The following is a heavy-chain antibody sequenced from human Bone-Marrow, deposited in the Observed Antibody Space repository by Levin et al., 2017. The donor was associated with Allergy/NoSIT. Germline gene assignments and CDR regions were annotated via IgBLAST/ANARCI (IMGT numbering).Heavy chain of an antibody. CDR2: IIPMFGTI. CDR1: GGAFRTYP. J-gene: IGHJ5*02. CDR3: AREYGGHFFDP. D-gene: IGHD3-10*01. Sequence: SVKVSCKASGGAFRTYPINWVRQAPGQGLEWMGMIIPMFGTINHAQKFLDRVTISADESTSTAYMELNSLTSDDTAVYYCAREYGGHFFDPWGQGTLVTVSS. V-gene: IGHV1-69*13.